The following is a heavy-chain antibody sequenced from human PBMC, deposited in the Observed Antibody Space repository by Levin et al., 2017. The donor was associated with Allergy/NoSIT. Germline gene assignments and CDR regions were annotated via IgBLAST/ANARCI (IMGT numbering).Heavy chain of an antibody. J-gene: IGHJ4*02. CDR2: TFYRSKWTY. CDR1: GDSVSGYTTA. V-gene: IGHV6-1*01. Sequence: PSETLSLTCAISGDSVSGYTTAWNWVRQSPSRGLEWLGRTFYRSKWTYDYAVSLRGRITINPDTSKNQFSLQLNSVTPEDTAGYYCTRGVGPFDHWGQGTLVTVSS. CDR3: TRGVGPFDH.